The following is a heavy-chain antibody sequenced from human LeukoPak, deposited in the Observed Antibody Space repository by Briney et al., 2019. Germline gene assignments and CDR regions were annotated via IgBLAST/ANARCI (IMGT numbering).Heavy chain of an antibody. Sequence: GGSLRLSCAASGFSFISYGMHWVRQAPGKGLEWVGVISDDGRNKKYADSVKGRFTISRDNSKDTLYLQMNGLRDEDTAVYYCAKRPSDYGDYVTYFDYWGQGTLVTVSS. CDR3: AKRPSDYGDYVTYFDY. V-gene: IGHV3-30*18. D-gene: IGHD4-17*01. CDR1: GFSFISYG. CDR2: ISDDGRNK. J-gene: IGHJ4*02.